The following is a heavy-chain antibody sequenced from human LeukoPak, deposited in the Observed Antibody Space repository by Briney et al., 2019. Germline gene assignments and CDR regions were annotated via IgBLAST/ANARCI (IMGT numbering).Heavy chain of an antibody. J-gene: IGHJ6*03. Sequence: ASVKVSCKASGYTFTGYYMHWVRQAPGQGLEWMRRINPNSGGTNYAQKFQGRVTMTRDTSISTAYMELSRLRSDDTAVYYCAGDRRGSYYYYYYMDVWGKGSTVTVSS. CDR2: INPNSGGT. CDR3: AGDRRGSYYYYYYMDV. CDR1: GYTFTGYY. V-gene: IGHV1-2*06. D-gene: IGHD1-26*01.